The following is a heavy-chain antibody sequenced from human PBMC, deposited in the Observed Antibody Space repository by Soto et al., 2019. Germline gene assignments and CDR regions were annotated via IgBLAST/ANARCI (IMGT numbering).Heavy chain of an antibody. V-gene: IGHV3-53*01. J-gene: IGHJ3*01. CDR3: XXXXXXYSGSFNYXXXXXXX. D-gene: IGHD1-26*01. CDR1: GFTVSSNY. Sequence: EVQLVESGGGLIQPGGSLRLSCAASGFTVSSNYMSWVRQAPGKGLEWVSVIYSGGSTYYADSVKGRFTISRDNSKNTLXXXXXXXXXXDTAXXXXXXXXXXYSGSFNYXXXXXXXWGQ. CDR2: IYSGGST.